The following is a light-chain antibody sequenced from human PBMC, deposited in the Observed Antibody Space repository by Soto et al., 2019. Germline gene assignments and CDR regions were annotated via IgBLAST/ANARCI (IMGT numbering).Light chain of an antibody. Sequence: EIVLTQSPATLSLSPGERATLSCRASPSVSSGLAWYRQKPGQAPRLLIYDASTRVTGIPARFSGSGSGTDFTLTISSLEPDDFAVYYCQQRSNWPWTFGQGTKVEIK. J-gene: IGKJ1*01. CDR2: DAS. CDR3: QQRSNWPWT. V-gene: IGKV3-11*01. CDR1: PSVSSG.